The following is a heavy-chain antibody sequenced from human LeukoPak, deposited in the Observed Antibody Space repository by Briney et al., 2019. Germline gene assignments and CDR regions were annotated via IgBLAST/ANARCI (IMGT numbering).Heavy chain of an antibody. CDR1: GFTFSSSA. J-gene: IGHJ4*02. CDR2: ISGSGGST. Sequence: GGSPRLSCAASGFTFSSSAMSWVRQAPGKGLEWVSGISGSGGSTYYADSVKGRFTISRDNSKNTLFLHMNSLRAEDTAVYYCARHWDYWGQGTLVTVSS. D-gene: IGHD1-26*01. V-gene: IGHV3-23*01. CDR3: ARHWDY.